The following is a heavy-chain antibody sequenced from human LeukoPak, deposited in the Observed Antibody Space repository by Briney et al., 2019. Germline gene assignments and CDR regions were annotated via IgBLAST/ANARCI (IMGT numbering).Heavy chain of an antibody. J-gene: IGHJ4*02. Sequence: GRSLRLSCAASGFTFSSYGMHWVRQAPGKGLEWVAVISYDGINNYADSVKGRFTISRDNAKNSLYLQMNSLRDEDTAVYYCARDKVDAVVPTAFDCWGQGTLVTVSS. V-gene: IGHV3-30*03. CDR1: GFTFSSYG. CDR2: ISYDGIN. CDR3: ARDKVDAVVPTAFDC. D-gene: IGHD5-12*01.